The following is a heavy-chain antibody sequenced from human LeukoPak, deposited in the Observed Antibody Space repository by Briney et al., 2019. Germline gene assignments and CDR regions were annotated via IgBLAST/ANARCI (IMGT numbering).Heavy chain of an antibody. J-gene: IGHJ4*02. CDR2: INPSGGST. CDR1: GYTFTSYY. CDR3: ARGRSRKEYSSSSTLGYFDY. D-gene: IGHD6-6*01. Sequence: GASVKVSCKASGYTFTSYYMHWVRQAPGQGLEWMGIINPSGGSTSYAQKFQGRVTMTRDTSTSTVYMELSSLRSEDTAVYFCARGRSRKEYSSSSTLGYFDYWGQGTLVTVSS. V-gene: IGHV1-46*01.